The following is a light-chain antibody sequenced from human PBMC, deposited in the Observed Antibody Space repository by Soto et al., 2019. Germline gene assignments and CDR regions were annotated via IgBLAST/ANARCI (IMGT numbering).Light chain of an antibody. CDR3: CSYTGGYTLGV. Sequence: QSALAQPRSVSGSPGQSVTISCTGTNSDVGGYNYVSWYQQHPGKAPKLMINDVTKRPSGVPDRFSGSKSGNTASLTISGLQADDEADYYCCSYTGGYTLGVFGGGTKVTVL. CDR1: NSDVGGYNY. J-gene: IGLJ2*01. V-gene: IGLV2-11*01. CDR2: DVT.